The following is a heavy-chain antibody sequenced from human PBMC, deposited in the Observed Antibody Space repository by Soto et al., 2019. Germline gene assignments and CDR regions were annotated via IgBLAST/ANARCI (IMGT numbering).Heavy chain of an antibody. V-gene: IGHV4-34*01. CDR2: INHSGST. CDR3: ARQLLYYDFWSGYPRYGMDV. CDR1: GGSFSGYY. Sequence: KPSETLSLTCAVYGGSFSGYYWSWIRQPPGKGLEWIGEINHSGSTNYNPSLKSRVTISVDTSKNQFSLKLSSVTAADTAVYYCARQLLYYDFWSGYPRYGMDVWGQGTTVTVSS. D-gene: IGHD3-3*01. J-gene: IGHJ6*02.